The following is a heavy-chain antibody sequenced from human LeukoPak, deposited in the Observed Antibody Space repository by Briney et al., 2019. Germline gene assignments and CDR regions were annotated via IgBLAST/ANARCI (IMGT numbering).Heavy chain of an antibody. Sequence: ASVKVSCKSSGYTFTIYGISWVRQAPGQGLGWMGWFNAYNGNTNYAQKLQGRVTMTTDTSTSTAYMELSSLRSDDTAVYYCARDTRLVITDQVHAFDIWGQGKMVTVSS. CDR2: FNAYNGNT. J-gene: IGHJ3*02. CDR3: ARDTRLVITDQVHAFDI. CDR1: GYTFTIYG. D-gene: IGHD3-9*01. V-gene: IGHV1-18*01.